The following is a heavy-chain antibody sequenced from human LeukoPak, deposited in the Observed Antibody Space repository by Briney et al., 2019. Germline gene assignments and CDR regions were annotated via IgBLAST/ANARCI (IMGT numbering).Heavy chain of an antibody. V-gene: IGHV1-69*05. CDR3: ARKGWFGESYDREFVY. CDR1: GGTFSSYA. D-gene: IGHD3-10*01. J-gene: IGHJ4*02. CDR2: IIPIFGTA. Sequence: SVKVSCKASGGTFSSYAISWVRQAPGQGLEWMGGIIPIFGTANYAQKFQGRVTITTDESTSTAYMELSSLRSEDTAVYYCARKGWFGESYDREFVYWGQGTLVTVSS.